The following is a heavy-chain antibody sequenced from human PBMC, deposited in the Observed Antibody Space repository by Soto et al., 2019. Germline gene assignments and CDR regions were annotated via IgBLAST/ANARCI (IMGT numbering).Heavy chain of an antibody. D-gene: IGHD3-10*01. J-gene: IGHJ5*02. CDR1: GGSISSYY. V-gene: IGHV4-59*01. CDR3: ARGFGYYGSGSYFWFDP. Sequence: QVQLQASGPGLVKPSETLSLTCTVSGGSISSYYWSWIRQPPGKGLAWSGYIYYSGSTNYNPSLNGRVTISVDTSKNQFSRKLSSVTAAHTAVYYCARGFGYYGSGSYFWFDPWGQGTLVTVSS. CDR2: IYYSGST.